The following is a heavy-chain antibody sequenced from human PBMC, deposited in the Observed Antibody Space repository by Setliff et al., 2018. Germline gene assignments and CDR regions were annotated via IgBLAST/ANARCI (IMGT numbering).Heavy chain of an antibody. D-gene: IGHD3-3*01. CDR3: ARDVFDFRTGQAGP. V-gene: IGHV3-7*01. Sequence: GESLKISCSASGFTFSSLWMARVRQAPGKGLEWVANINQGGSDQFYVESVKGRLTISRDNAKNSLYLQMNSLRVEDTAVYYCARDVFDFRTGQAGPWGQGTLVTVSS. CDR2: INQGGSDQ. J-gene: IGHJ5*02. CDR1: GFTFSSLW.